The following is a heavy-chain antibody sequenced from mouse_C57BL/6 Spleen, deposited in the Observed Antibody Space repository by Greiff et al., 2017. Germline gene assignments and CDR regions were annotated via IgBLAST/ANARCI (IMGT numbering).Heavy chain of an antibody. Sequence: QVQLKESGAELVRPGTSVKVSCKASGYAFTNYLIEWVKQRPGQGLEWIGVINPGRGGTNYNEKFKGKATLTADKSTSTAYMQLSSLTYEDSAVYFCARGGGDWFAYWGKGTLVTVSA. CDR3: ARGGGDWFAY. CDR1: GYAFTNYL. CDR2: INPGRGGT. J-gene: IGHJ3*01. V-gene: IGHV1-54*01.